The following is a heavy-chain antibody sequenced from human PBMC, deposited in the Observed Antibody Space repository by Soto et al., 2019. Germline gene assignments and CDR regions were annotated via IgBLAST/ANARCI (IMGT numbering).Heavy chain of an antibody. CDR2: IYYSGST. J-gene: IGHJ5*02. CDR3: ARVPTHWFDP. D-gene: IGHD4-17*01. Sequence: QVQLQESGPGLVKPSETLSLTCTVSGGSISSYYWSWIRQPPGKGLEWIGYIYYSGSTNYNPSLKSRVTISVDTSKNQFSLKLSSVTAADTAVYYCARVPTHWFDPWGQGTLVTVSS. V-gene: IGHV4-59*01. CDR1: GGSISSYY.